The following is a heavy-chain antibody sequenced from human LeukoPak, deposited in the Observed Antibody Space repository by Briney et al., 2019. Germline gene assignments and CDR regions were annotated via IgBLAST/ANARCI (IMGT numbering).Heavy chain of an antibody. V-gene: IGHV1-69*13. J-gene: IGHJ5*02. CDR2: NIPIFGTA. CDR1: GGTFSSYA. D-gene: IGHD2-15*01. Sequence: SVKVSCKASGGTFSSYAISWVRQAPGQGLEWMGGNIPIFGTANYAQKFQGRVTITADESTSTAYMELSSLRSEDTAVYYCARDGRYCSGGSCYSSGHWFDPWGQGTLVTVSS. CDR3: ARDGRYCSGGSCYSSGHWFDP.